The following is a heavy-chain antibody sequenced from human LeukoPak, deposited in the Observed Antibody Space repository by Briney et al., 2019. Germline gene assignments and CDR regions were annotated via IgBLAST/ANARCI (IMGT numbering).Heavy chain of an antibody. CDR1: GFTFSSYS. CDR3: AREESWDDSSGYYSAFDI. J-gene: IGHJ3*02. Sequence: GGSLRLSCAASGFTFSSYSMNWVRQAPGKGLEWVSSISSSSSYIYYADSVKGRFTISRDNAKNSLYLQMNSLRAEDTAVYYCAREESWDDSSGYYSAFDIWGQGTMVTVSS. CDR2: ISSSSSYI. V-gene: IGHV3-21*01. D-gene: IGHD3-22*01.